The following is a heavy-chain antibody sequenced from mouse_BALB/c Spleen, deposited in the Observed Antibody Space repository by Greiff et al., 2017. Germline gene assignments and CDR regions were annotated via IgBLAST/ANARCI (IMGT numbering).Heavy chain of an antibody. CDR1: GYSFTGYN. CDR3: ARKGSTMITTEGYYYAMDY. J-gene: IGHJ4*01. CDR2: IDPYYGGT. Sequence: EVKLMESGPELEKPGASVKISCKASGYSFTGYNMNWVKQSNGKSLEWIGNIDPYYGGTSYNQKFKGKATLTVDKSSSTAYMQLKSLTSEDSAVYYCARKGSTMITTEGYYYAMDYWGQGTSVTVSS. V-gene: IGHV1-39*01. D-gene: IGHD2-4*01.